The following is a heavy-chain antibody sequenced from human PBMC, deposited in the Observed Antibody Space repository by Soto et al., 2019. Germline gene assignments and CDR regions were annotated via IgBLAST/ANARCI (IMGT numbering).Heavy chain of an antibody. D-gene: IGHD6-19*01. CDR2: ISAYNGNT. CDR3: ARDRQWLRYNWFDP. CDR1: GYTFTSYG. J-gene: IGHJ5*02. Sequence: ASVKVPCKASGYTFTSYGISWVRQAPGQGLEWMGWISAYNGNTNYAQKLQGRVTMTTDTSTSTAYMELRSLRSDDTAVYYCARDRQWLRYNWFDPWGQGTLVTVSS. V-gene: IGHV1-18*04.